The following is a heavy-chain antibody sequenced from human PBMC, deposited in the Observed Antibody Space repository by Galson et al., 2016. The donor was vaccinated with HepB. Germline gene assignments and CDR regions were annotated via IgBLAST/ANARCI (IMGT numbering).Heavy chain of an antibody. CDR2: IYSSGRT. Sequence: SETLSLTCTVSGDSIRTSSLYWGWIRQSPGKGLEYIGSIYSSGRTYYNPSLQSRVTISVDTSKTQISLDLSSVTAADTAVYYCATAGPLHGLGYCRTTDCYVYYWGQGTLVTVSS. D-gene: IGHD2-2*01. V-gene: IGHV4-39*01. CDR1: GDSIRTSSLY. J-gene: IGHJ4*02. CDR3: ATAGPLHGLGYCRTTDCYVYY.